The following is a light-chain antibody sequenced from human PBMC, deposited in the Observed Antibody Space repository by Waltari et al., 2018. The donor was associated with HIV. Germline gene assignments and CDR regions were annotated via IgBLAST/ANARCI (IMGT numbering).Light chain of an antibody. Sequence: DIQLTQSPSFLSASVGARVTITCRASQGISTYLAWYQQKPGKAPKLLNYGASTLQSGVPSRFSGSGSGTEFTLTIIGLQPEDFATYYCQHLNSYPPFGQGTKVEIK. CDR3: QHLNSYPP. V-gene: IGKV1-9*01. CDR2: GAS. CDR1: QGISTY. J-gene: IGKJ1*01.